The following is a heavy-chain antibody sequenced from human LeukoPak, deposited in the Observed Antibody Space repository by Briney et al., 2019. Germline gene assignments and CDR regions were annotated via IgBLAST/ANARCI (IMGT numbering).Heavy chain of an antibody. V-gene: IGHV3-74*01. CDR2: IYVDGRTT. J-gene: IGHJ5*02. CDR3: IRDFRSADL. CDR1: GFTFRNYW. Sequence: GGSLRLSCVASGFTFRNYWMHWVRQPPGKGLVWVPRIYVDGRTTNYADSVKGRFTISRDNAKNTVYLEMNSLSVEDTATYYCIRDFRSADLWGQGTLVTVTS.